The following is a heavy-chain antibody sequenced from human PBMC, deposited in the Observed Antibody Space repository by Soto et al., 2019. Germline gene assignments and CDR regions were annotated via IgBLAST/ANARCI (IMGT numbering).Heavy chain of an antibody. Sequence: SETLSLTCTVSGGSISSYYWSWIRQPPGKGLEWIGYIYYSGSTNYNPSLKSRVTISVDTSKNQFSLKLSSVTAADTAVYYCARAVGDYIWGSYRDWGQGTLVTVSS. CDR3: ARAVGDYIWGSYRD. CDR1: GGSISSYY. J-gene: IGHJ4*02. CDR2: IYYSGST. V-gene: IGHV4-59*01. D-gene: IGHD3-16*02.